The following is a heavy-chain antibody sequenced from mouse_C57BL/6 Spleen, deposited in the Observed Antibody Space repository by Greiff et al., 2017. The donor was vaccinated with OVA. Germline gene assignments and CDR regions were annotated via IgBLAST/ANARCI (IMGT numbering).Heavy chain of an antibody. D-gene: IGHD2-3*01. CDR3: ARSLDGYYAMDY. V-gene: IGHV1-69*01. CDR2: IDPSDSYT. Sequence: QVQLQQPGAELVMPGASVKLSCKASGYTFTSYWMHWVKQRPGQGLEWIGEIDPSDSYTNYNQKFKGKSTLTVDKSSSTAYMQISSLTSEDSAVYYCARSLDGYYAMDYWGQGTSVTVSS. CDR1: GYTFTSYW. J-gene: IGHJ4*01.